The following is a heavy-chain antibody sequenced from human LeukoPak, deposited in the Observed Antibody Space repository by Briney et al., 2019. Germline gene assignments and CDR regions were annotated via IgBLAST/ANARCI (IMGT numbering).Heavy chain of an antibody. V-gene: IGHV4-31*03. J-gene: IGHJ5*02. Sequence: AQTLSLTCTVSGGSISSGAYYWGWLRQPPGKGLEWIGSIYYSGSTYYNPSLKSRVTISVDTSKNQFSLKVSSVTAADTAVYYCAIEKLRGCRGGSCNSNWFDPWGEGTLVTVSS. CDR2: IYYSGST. CDR3: AIEKLRGCRGGSCNSNWFDP. D-gene: IGHD2-15*01. CDR1: GGSISSGAYY.